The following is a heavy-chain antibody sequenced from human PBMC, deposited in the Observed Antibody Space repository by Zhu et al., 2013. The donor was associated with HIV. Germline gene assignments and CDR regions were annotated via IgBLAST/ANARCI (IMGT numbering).Heavy chain of an antibody. V-gene: IGHV1-2*02. CDR1: RNTFTGHY. CDR2: IKPNSDGT. J-gene: IGHJ4*02. CDR3: AIGVTPTSLDS. Sequence: QVQLEQSGAEVRKPGASVKVSCKTSRNTFTGHYMQWVRQAPGQGLEWMGWIKPNSDGTNFAQKFQGRVTVTRDTSISTAYLELSRLTSDDTAVYYCAIGVTPTSLDSWGQGTLVTVSS. D-gene: IGHD2-15*01.